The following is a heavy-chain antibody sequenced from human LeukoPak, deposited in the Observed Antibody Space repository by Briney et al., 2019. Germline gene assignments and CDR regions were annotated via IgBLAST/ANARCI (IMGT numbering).Heavy chain of an antibody. D-gene: IGHD3-3*01. Sequence: ASVKVSCKASGYTFTSYDINWVRQATGQGVEWMGWMNPNSGNTGYAQKFQGRVTITMNTSISTAYMELSSLRSEDTAVYYCARGRGYYDFWSGSPDVWGKGTTVTVSS. V-gene: IGHV1-8*03. CDR1: GYTFTSYD. CDR2: MNPNSGNT. CDR3: ARGRGYYDFWSGSPDV. J-gene: IGHJ6*04.